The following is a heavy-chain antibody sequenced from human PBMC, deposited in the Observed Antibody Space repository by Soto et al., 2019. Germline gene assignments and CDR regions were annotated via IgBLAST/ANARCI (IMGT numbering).Heavy chain of an antibody. J-gene: IGHJ6*02. D-gene: IGHD3-10*01. V-gene: IGHV3-23*01. CDR3: AKGVLSFHYGMEV. CDR2: ISSTAGRTS. Sequence: EVQLLQSGGGVVAPGGSLRLSCATSGFTFNTYPMTWVRQAPGKGLEWVASISSTAGRTSSYADSVKGRFDISRDFSVNTVYLQMNNLRVDDTAVYFCAKGVLSFHYGMEVWGQGTTVTVSS. CDR1: GFTFNTYP.